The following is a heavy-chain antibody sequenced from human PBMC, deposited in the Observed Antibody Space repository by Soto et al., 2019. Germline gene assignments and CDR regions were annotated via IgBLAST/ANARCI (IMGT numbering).Heavy chain of an antibody. V-gene: IGHV3-53*02. CDR2: IYGPEKT. Sequence: EVQLIETGGDLIQPGGSLRLSCAVSGFSVTTNNINWVRQAPGKGLEWVSIIYGPEKTYYADSVRGRFTVSRDNSKNTVHLQMDSLRTEDSALYYCVRGGYDWGQGTLVTVSS. J-gene: IGHJ4*02. CDR1: GFSVTTNN. CDR3: VRGGYD. D-gene: IGHD2-15*01.